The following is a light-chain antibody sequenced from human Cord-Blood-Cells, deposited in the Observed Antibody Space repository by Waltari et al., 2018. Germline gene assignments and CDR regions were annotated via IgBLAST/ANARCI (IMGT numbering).Light chain of an antibody. CDR3: CSYAGSSTLL. J-gene: IGLJ3*02. Sequence: QSALTQHASVSGSPGQSITIPCTGTSSDVGIYNLVSWYQQHPGKAPKHMLYEGSKRPSGVSNRFSGSKAGNTACLTISGLQAEDEADYYSCSYAGSSTLLFGGGTKLTVL. V-gene: IGLV2-23*01. CDR2: EGS. CDR1: SSDVGIYNL.